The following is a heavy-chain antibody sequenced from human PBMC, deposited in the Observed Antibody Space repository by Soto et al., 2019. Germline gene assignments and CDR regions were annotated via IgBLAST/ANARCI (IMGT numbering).Heavy chain of an antibody. CDR2: MNPNSGNT. J-gene: IGHJ6*03. CDR1: GYTFTSYD. V-gene: IGHV1-8*01. CDR3: ARGVDSLDYSYYSMDV. D-gene: IGHD2-15*01. Sequence: ASVKVSCKASGYTFTSYDINWVRQATGQGLEWMGWMNPNSGNTGYAQKFQGRVTMTRNTSISTAYMELSSLRSEDTAVYYCARGVDSLDYSYYSMDVWGKGTSVTLSS.